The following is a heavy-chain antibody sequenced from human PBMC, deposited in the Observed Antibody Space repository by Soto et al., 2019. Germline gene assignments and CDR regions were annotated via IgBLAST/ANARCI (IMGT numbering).Heavy chain of an antibody. V-gene: IGHV5-10-1*04. J-gene: IGHJ4*02. D-gene: IGHD6-19*01. CDR1: GYSFTSYW. CDR2: IDPSDSYT. CDR3: ARGYNSGRSTNTYYFDY. Sequence: GESLKISCKGSGYSFTSYWISWVRQMPGKGLEWMGRIDPSDSYTNYSPSFQGQVTISADNSISTAYLQWSSLKASDTAIYFCARGYNSGRSTNTYYFDYWGQGDLVTVSS.